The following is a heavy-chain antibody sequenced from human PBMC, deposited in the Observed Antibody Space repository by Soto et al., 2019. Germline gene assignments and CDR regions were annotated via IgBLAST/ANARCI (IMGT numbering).Heavy chain of an antibody. D-gene: IGHD4-4*01. CDR2: LYYSGST. J-gene: IGHJ2*01. Sequence: SETLSLTCTVSGDSISSNYWSWIRQPPGKGLEWIGYLYYSGSTNYNPSLQSRVTISMDTSKNQFSLKLTSVTAADTAVYYCARGTDDYNGWYFDFWGRGTLGT. CDR1: GDSISSNY. V-gene: IGHV4-59*01. CDR3: ARGTDDYNGWYFDF.